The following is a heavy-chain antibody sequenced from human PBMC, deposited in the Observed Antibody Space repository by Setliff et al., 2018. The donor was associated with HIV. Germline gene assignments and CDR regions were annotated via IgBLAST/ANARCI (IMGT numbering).Heavy chain of an antibody. D-gene: IGHD3-16*01. J-gene: IGHJ6*03. Sequence: PGGSLRLSCAASGFTFSSYEMNWVRQAPGKGLEWVSYISSSGSTIYYADSVKGRFTISRDNAKNTLYLQMDSLRAEDTAVYYCAKGRPPDYDYIWGTFYYYMDVWGKGTTVTVSS. CDR3: AKGRPPDYDYIWGTFYYYMDV. CDR1: GFTFSSYE. V-gene: IGHV3-48*03. CDR2: ISSSGSTI.